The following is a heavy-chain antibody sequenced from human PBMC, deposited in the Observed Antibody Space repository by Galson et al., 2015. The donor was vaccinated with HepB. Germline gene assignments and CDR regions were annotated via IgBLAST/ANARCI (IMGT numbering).Heavy chain of an antibody. J-gene: IGHJ4*02. V-gene: IGHV3-74*01. Sequence: SLRLSCAASGFTFSTYWMHWVRQAPGKGLVWVSGINSDGSSTAYADSVKGRFTISRDNAKSTLYVQMNSLRAEDTAVYYCVRGTTDPSGWYMKWDYWGQGTLVTVSS. CDR2: INSDGSST. CDR3: VRGTTDPSGWYMKWDY. CDR1: GFTFSTYW. D-gene: IGHD6-19*01.